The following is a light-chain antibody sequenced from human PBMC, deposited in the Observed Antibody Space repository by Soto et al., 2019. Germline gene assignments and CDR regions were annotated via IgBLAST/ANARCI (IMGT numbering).Light chain of an antibody. J-gene: IGKJ2*01. V-gene: IGKV1-5*03. CDR1: HSLNSW. CDR2: KTS. CDR3: QQYNTYS. Sequence: DIQMTQSPSTLSASVGDRVSITCRASHSLNSWLAWYQQKPGKAPKLLIYKTSTLESGVPSRFSGSGSGTEFTLTISNLQPDDFATYYCQQYNTYSFGQGTKLEIK.